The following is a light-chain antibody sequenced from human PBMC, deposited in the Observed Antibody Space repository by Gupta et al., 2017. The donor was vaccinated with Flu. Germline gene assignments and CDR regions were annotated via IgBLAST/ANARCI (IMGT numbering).Light chain of an antibody. Sequence: AITQYTLPLPVTRGKPASMSCRSSLVRLYRDGNTSPNRFQQMPGHVPRRLINLGSYRYSGVLDRFNDNNSGSDMALKISRGECGDVGVYFCRQWEHWPWTFGQGTKVEIK. V-gene: IGKV2-30*01. J-gene: IGKJ1*01. CDR2: LGS. CDR1: LVRLYRDGNTS. CDR3: RQWEHWPWT.